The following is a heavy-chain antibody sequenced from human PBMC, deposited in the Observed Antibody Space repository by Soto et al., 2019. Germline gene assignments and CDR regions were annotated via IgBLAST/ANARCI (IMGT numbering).Heavy chain of an antibody. D-gene: IGHD6-19*01. CDR2: MNPNSGNT. V-gene: IGHV1-8*01. CDR3: ARFNSSGWYRFHYYYGMDV. CDR1: GYTFTSYD. Sequence: GASVKVSCKASGYTFTSYDINWVRQATGQGLEWMGWMNPNSGNTGYAQKFQGRVTMTRNTSISTAYMELSSLRSEDTAVYYCARFNSSGWYRFHYYYGMDVWGQGTTVTVSS. J-gene: IGHJ6*02.